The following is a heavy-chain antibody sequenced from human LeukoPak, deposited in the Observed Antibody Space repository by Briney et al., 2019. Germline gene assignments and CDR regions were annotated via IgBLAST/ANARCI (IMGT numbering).Heavy chain of an antibody. CDR1: GFTFSTYT. Sequence: GGSLRLSCVASGFTFSTYTMTWVRQAPGKGLEWVSSITYSGATTFYAHSVKGRFTISKDNSKNSLFLQMERLRTEDTALYYCAKPGAAADAFHNWGQGTLVTVSS. CDR2: ITYSGATT. D-gene: IGHD6-13*01. V-gene: IGHV3-23*01. J-gene: IGHJ4*02. CDR3: AKPGAAADAFHN.